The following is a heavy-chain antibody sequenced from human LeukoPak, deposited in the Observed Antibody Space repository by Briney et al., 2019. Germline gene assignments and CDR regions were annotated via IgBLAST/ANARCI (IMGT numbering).Heavy chain of an antibody. CDR2: INPSGGST. D-gene: IGHD1-26*01. V-gene: IGHV1-46*01. CDR1: GYTFTSYY. CDR3: ARDNRPYSGSYYGRGTTRYFDF. J-gene: IGHJ2*01. Sequence: ASVNVSCKASGYTFTSYYMHWVRQAPGQGLEWMGIINPSGGSTSYAQKFQGRVTMTRDTSTSTVYMELSSLRSEDTAVYYCARDNRPYSGSYYGRGTTRYFDFWGHGTLVTVSS.